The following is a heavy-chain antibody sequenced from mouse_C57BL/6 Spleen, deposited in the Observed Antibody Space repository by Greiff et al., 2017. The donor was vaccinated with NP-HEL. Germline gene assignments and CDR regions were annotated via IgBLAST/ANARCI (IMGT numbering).Heavy chain of an antibody. D-gene: IGHD2-5*01. Sequence: VQVVESGAELARPGASVKLSCKASGYTFTSYGISWVKQRTGQGLEWIGEIYPRSGNTYYNEKFKGKATLTADKSSSTAYMELRSLTSEDSAVYFCARRDYSNPYAMDYWGQGTSVTVSS. V-gene: IGHV1-81*01. CDR2: IYPRSGNT. J-gene: IGHJ4*01. CDR1: GYTFTSYG. CDR3: ARRDYSNPYAMDY.